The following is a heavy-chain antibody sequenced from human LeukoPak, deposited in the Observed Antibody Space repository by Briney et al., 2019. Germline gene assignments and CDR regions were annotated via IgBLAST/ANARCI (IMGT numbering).Heavy chain of an antibody. CDR1: GYSFTGYY. CDR3: ASPMTAMVEYYFDY. CDR2: INPNSGGT. V-gene: IGHV1-2*02. Sequence: ASVKVSCKASGYSFTGYYMHWVRQAPGQGLEWMGWINPNSGGTNYAQKFQRRVTMTRDTSISTAYMELSRLRSDDTAVYYCASPMTAMVEYYFDYWGQGTLVTVSS. J-gene: IGHJ4*02. D-gene: IGHD5-18*01.